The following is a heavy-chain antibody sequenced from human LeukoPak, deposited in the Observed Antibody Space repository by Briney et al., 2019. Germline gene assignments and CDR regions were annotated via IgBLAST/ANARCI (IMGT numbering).Heavy chain of an antibody. J-gene: IGHJ4*02. Sequence: GGSLRLSCAASGFTFSSYAMSWVRQAPGKGLEWVSAISGSGGSTYYADSVKGRFTISRDNSKNTLYLQTNSLRAEDTAVYYCAKGDAVVAALLTFDYWGQGTLVTVSS. V-gene: IGHV3-23*01. CDR2: ISGSGGST. D-gene: IGHD2-15*01. CDR1: GFTFSSYA. CDR3: AKGDAVVAALLTFDY.